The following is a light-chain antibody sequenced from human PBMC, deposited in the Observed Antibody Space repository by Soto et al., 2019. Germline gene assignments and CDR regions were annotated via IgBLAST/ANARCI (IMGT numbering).Light chain of an antibody. J-gene: IGKJ1*01. CDR2: SAS. CDR1: QPIGTS. CDR3: LQGYNSFWT. Sequence: DIQMTQSPSSLSASVGVSVTVTCRASQPIGTSLHWYQQKAGKAPRVLISSASRLQSGVSSRFSGSGSGTHVTLTISSLRPEDSASYYCLQGYNSFWTFGQGTKVDIK. V-gene: IGKV1-39*01.